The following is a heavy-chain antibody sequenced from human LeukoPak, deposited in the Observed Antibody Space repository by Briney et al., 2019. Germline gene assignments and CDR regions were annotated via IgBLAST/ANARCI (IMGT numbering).Heavy chain of an antibody. J-gene: IGHJ4*02. D-gene: IGHD6-13*01. CDR1: GFTFSSYW. V-gene: IGHV3-74*01. CDR3: ARGNIAAAGIHY. CDR2: INSDGSST. Sequence: GGSLRLSCAASGFTFSSYWMHWVRQAPGKGLVWVSRINSDGSSTTYVDSVMGRFTISRDNAKNTLYLQMNSVRAEDTAVYYCARGNIAAAGIHYWGQGTLVIVSS.